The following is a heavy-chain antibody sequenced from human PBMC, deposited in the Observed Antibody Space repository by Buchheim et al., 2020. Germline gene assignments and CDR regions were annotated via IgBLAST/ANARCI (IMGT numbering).Heavy chain of an antibody. CDR1: GGSISRYY. J-gene: IGHJ4*02. Sequence: QVQLQESGPGLVKPSETLSLTCTVSGGSISRYYWSWIRQPPGKGLEWIGYIYYSGRTNYNPSLKSRVTISVDTSKNQFSLKLSSVTAADTAVYYCARDHYCDYWGQGTL. CDR3: ARDHYCDY. CDR2: IYYSGRT. V-gene: IGHV4-59*01.